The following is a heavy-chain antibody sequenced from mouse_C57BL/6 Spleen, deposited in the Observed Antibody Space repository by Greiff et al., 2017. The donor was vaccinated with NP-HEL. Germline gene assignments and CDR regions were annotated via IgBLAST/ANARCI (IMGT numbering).Heavy chain of an antibody. CDR1: GYAFSSYW. V-gene: IGHV1-80*01. CDR3: ARDYSNSPGWFAY. D-gene: IGHD2-5*01. J-gene: IGHJ3*01. CDR2: IYPGDGDT. Sequence: QVQLQQPGAELVKPGASVKISCKASGYAFSSYWMNWVKQRPGKGLELIGQIYPGDGDTNYNGKFKGKATLTADKSSSTAYMQLSSLTSEDSAVYFCARDYSNSPGWFAYWGQGTLVTVSA.